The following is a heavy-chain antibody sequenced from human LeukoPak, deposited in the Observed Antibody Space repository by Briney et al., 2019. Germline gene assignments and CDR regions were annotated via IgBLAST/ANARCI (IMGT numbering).Heavy chain of an antibody. J-gene: IGHJ4*02. V-gene: IGHV3-23*01. D-gene: IGHD2-15*01. Sequence: PGGSLRLTCAASGLTFGSYAMSWVRQAPGKGPEWVSCIGYTGVSTFYADSVKGRFTISRDNSKNTMFLQMNSLRAEDTAIYYCAKSEGGRCLLPSDYWGQGTLVTVSS. CDR2: IGYTGVST. CDR1: GLTFGSYA. CDR3: AKSEGGRCLLPSDY.